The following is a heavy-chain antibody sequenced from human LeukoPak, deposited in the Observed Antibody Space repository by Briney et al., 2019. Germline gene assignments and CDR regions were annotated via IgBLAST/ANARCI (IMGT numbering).Heavy chain of an antibody. V-gene: IGHV1-2*02. J-gene: IGHJ4*01. CDR2: INPSSGGT. CDR3: ARGQHGSSDQGY. CDR1: GYTFTEYY. Sequence: ASVKVSCKASGYTFTEYYLHWMRQAPGQGLEWMGYINPSSGGTNYAQNFQDRVTMTRDTSISTAYMELSRLKSDDTAVYYCARGQHGSSDQGYSGQGTRVTVSS. D-gene: IGHD1-26*01.